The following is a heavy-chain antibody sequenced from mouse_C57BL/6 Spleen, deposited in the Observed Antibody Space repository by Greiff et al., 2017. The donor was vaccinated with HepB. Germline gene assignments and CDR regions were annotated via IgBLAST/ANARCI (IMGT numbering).Heavy chain of an antibody. J-gene: IGHJ3*01. Sequence: DVQLQESGTVLARPGASVKMSCKTSGYTFTSYWMHWVKQRPGQGLEWIGAIYPGNSDTSYNQKFKGKAKLTAVTSASTAYRELSSLTNEDSAVYYCTRELTGSAWFAYWGQGTLVTVSA. CDR2: IYPGNSDT. V-gene: IGHV1-5*01. CDR1: GYTFTSYW. D-gene: IGHD4-1*01. CDR3: TRELTGSAWFAY.